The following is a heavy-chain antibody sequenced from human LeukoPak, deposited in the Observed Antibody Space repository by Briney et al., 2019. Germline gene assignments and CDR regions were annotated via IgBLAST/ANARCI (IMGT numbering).Heavy chain of an antibody. V-gene: IGHV4-39*07. CDR1: GGSISSSSYY. Sequence: SETLSLTCTVSGGSISSSSYYWGWIRQPPGKGLEWIGTIYHSGSTYYNPSLKSRVTISVDTSKNQFSLKLSSVTAADTALYYCSRAGSTSYYDYWGQGTLVTVSS. D-gene: IGHD3-10*01. J-gene: IGHJ4*02. CDR2: IYHSGST. CDR3: SRAGSTSYYDY.